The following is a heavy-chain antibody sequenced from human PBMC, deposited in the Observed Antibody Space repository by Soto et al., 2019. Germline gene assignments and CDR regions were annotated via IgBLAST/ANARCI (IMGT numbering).Heavy chain of an antibody. CDR2: INGGSSTT. J-gene: IGHJ3*02. CDR1: GFTFSSYA. D-gene: IGHD1-26*01. Sequence: EVQLLESGGDLVQPGGSLRLSCAASGFTFSSYAVNWVRQAPGKGLEWVSAINGGSSTTYYADSVKGRFTISRDNSRNTLYLQVNSLRAEDTAIYYCARVIMGAMVHAFEIWGQGTMVAVSS. V-gene: IGHV3-23*01. CDR3: ARVIMGAMVHAFEI.